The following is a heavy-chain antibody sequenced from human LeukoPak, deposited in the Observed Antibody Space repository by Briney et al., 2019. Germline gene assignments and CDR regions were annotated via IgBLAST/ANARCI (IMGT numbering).Heavy chain of an antibody. Sequence: PSETLSLTCTVSGGSISSYYWSWIRQPPGKGLEWIGYIYYSGSTNYNPSLKSRVTISVDTSKNQFSLKLSSVTAADTAVYYCARDTIGDKALWGQGTLVTVSS. V-gene: IGHV4-59*12. D-gene: IGHD3-10*01. CDR1: GGSISSYY. CDR2: IYYSGST. CDR3: ARDTIGDKAL. J-gene: IGHJ4*02.